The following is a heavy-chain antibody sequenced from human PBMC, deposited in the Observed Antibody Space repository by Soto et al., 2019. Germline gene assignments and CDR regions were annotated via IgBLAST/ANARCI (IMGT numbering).Heavy chain of an antibody. CDR1: GFTFSNYA. Sequence: PGGSLRLSCAASGFTFSNYAMSWVRQAPGKGLEWVSTISGGGGSAYYADPVKGRFIISRDHSKNTLYLQMKSLRAEDTAVYYCAKGGWSGYRPYPFDYWGQGTLVTVSS. CDR3: AKGGWSGYRPYPFDY. CDR2: ISGGGGSA. J-gene: IGHJ4*02. D-gene: IGHD3-3*01. V-gene: IGHV3-23*01.